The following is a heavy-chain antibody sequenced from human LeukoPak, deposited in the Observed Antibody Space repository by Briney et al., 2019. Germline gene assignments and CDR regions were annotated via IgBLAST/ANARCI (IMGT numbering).Heavy chain of an antibody. CDR2: IYYSGST. Sequence: PSETLSLTCTVSGGSLSSYYWSWIRQPPGKGLEWVGYIYYSGSTNYNPSLKSRGTISVDTSKNQFSLKLSSVTAANTAVYYCARDRSYGDYDYWGQGTLVTVSS. V-gene: IGHV4-59*01. J-gene: IGHJ4*02. CDR1: GGSLSSYY. D-gene: IGHD4-17*01. CDR3: ARDRSYGDYDY.